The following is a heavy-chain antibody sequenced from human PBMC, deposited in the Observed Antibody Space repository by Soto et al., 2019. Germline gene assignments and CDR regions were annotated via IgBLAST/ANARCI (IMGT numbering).Heavy chain of an antibody. CDR2: IWYDGSNK. CDR1: GFTFSSYG. V-gene: IGHV3-33*01. CDR3: ARVFGSIAARPGGFGYYYYMDV. D-gene: IGHD6-6*01. Sequence: QVQLVESGGGMVQPGRSLRLSCAASGFTFSSYGMHWVRQAPGKGLEWVAVIWYDGSNKYYADSVKGRFTISRDNSKNTLYLQMNSLRAEDTAVYYCARVFGSIAARPGGFGYYYYMDVWGKGTTVTVSS. J-gene: IGHJ6*03.